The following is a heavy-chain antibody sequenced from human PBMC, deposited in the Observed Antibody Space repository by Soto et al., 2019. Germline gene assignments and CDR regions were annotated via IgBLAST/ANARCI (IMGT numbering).Heavy chain of an antibody. D-gene: IGHD6-6*01. CDR3: ARVLYSSSPHYYYYYYMDV. Sequence: HPGGSLRLSCAASGFTFSSYWMSWVRQAPGKGLEWVSVIYSGGSTYYADSVKGRFTISRHNSKNTLYLQMNSLRAEDTAVYYCARVLYSSSPHYYYYYYMDVWGKGTTVTVSS. V-gene: IGHV3-53*04. CDR1: GFTFSSYW. J-gene: IGHJ6*03. CDR2: IYSGGST.